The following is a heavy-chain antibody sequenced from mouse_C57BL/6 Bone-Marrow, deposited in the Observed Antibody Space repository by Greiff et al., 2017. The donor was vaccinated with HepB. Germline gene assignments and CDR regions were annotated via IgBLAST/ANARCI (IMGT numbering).Heavy chain of an antibody. CDR1: GFNIKDDY. J-gene: IGHJ4*01. Sequence: EVQVVESGAELVRPGASVKLSCTASGFNIKDDYMHWVKQRPEQGLEWIGWIDPENGDTEYASKFQGKATITADTSSNTAYLQLSSLTAEDTAVYYCTTIRYAMDYWGQGTSVTVSS. V-gene: IGHV14-4*01. CDR2: IDPENGDT. CDR3: TTIRYAMDY.